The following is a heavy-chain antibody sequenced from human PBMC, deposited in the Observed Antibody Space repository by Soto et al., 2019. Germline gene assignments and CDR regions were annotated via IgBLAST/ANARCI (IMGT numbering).Heavy chain of an antibody. V-gene: IGHV1-18*01. J-gene: IGHJ4*02. CDR3: ARELAGLLDN. CDR1: GYAFLTYG. CDR2: ISTNTGNT. Sequence: QVQLVQSGPELNKPGASVRVSCTASGYAFLTYGIVWVRQAPGQGLECMGWISTNTGNTNYEQNLQVRVTMTTDTPTSTAYMELRSLTSDDTAVYYCARELAGLLDNWGQGTLVTVSS.